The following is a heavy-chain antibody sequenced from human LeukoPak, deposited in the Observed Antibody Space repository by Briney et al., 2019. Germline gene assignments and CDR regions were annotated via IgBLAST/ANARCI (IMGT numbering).Heavy chain of an antibody. CDR1: GDPITISSDY. CDR2: IYYSGST. CDR3: ARVYSAFDF. J-gene: IGHJ4*02. D-gene: IGHD5-12*01. V-gene: IGHV4-61*08. Sequence: SETLSLTCTVSGDPITISSDYKWTWIRQPPRKGLEWIGYIYYSGSTNYNPSLQSRVTISVDTSNNQFSLKLTSVTAADTAVYYCARVYSAFDFWGQGTLVTVSS.